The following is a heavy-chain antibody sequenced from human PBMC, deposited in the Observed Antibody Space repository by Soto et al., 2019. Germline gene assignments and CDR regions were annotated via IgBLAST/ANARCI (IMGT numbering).Heavy chain of an antibody. CDR1: GFSFSSYA. CDR2: ISKDGMNK. CDR3: ARDMYSSDYFVKWFEP. V-gene: IGHV3-30*04. Sequence: QVRLVESGGGVVQPGRSLRLSCTASGFSFSSYAMYWFRQPPGKGLEWVEVISKDGMNKNYADSVKGRVTVSRDKDNYSLDLQLNSLRGEDTAMYYCARDMYSSDYFVKWFEPWGQGTLVTVSS. J-gene: IGHJ5*02. D-gene: IGHD6-19*01.